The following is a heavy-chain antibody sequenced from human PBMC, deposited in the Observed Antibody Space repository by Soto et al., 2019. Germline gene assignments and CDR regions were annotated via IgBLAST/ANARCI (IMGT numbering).Heavy chain of an antibody. V-gene: IGHV3-30-3*01. CDR1: GFTFSSYA. CDR3: AREDGTSFTFDY. D-gene: IGHD2-2*01. J-gene: IGHJ4*02. CDR2: ISYDGSNK. Sequence: QVQLVESGGGVVQPGRSLRLSCAASGFTFSSYAMHWVRQAPGKGLEWVAVISYDGSNKYYADSVKGRFTISRDKSKNTRYLEMNSLRAEDTAVYYFAREDGTSFTFDYWGQGTLVTVSS.